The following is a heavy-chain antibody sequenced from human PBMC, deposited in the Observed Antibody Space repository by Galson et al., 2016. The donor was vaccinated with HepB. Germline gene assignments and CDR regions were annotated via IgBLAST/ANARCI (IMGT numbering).Heavy chain of an antibody. J-gene: IGHJ2*01. Sequence: SVKVSCKASGVNLNGYAINWLRQAPGQGLEWMGGIIPIFGTTIYAQMFLDRVTITADGSTNTAYMELRSLKSDDTAFYYCARMWTIHGFRWYFDLWGRGTLVSVSS. CDR2: IIPIFGTT. V-gene: IGHV1-69*13. CDR1: GVNLNGYA. D-gene: IGHD5-24*01. CDR3: ARMWTIHGFRWYFDL.